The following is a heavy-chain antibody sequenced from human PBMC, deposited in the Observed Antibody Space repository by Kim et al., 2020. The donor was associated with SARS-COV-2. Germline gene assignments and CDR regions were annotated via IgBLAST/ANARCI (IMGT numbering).Heavy chain of an antibody. CDR1: GGSFSGYY. Sequence: SETLSLTCAVYGGSFSGYYWSWIRQPPGKGLEWIGEINHSGSTNYNPSLKSRVTISVDTSKNQFSLKLSSVTAADTAVYYCARGLDYGGNPPGHYYYMDV. V-gene: IGHV4-34*01. CDR3: ARGLDYGGNPPGHYYYMDV. J-gene: IGHJ6*03. CDR2: INHSGST. D-gene: IGHD4-17*01.